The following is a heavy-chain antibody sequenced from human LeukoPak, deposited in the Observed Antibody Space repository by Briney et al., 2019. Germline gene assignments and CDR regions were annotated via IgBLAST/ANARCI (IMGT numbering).Heavy chain of an antibody. CDR1: GYTFTSYG. Sequence: ASVKVSCKASGYTFTSYGLSWVRQAPEQGLEWMGWIGAYNGNTYYAQKFQGRVTMTTDTSMSTAYMELRSLRSDDTAVYYCAGDLYYFDSRGNYFDTFDIWGQGTLVTISS. CDR3: AGDLYYFDSRGNYFDTFDI. V-gene: IGHV1-18*01. J-gene: IGHJ3*02. D-gene: IGHD3-22*01. CDR2: IGAYNGNT.